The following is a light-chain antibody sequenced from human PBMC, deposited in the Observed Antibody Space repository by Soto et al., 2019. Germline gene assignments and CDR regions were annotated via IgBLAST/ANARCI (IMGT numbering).Light chain of an antibody. CDR3: QDYGSCLFT. CDR1: QSVSSSY. CDR2: GAS. Sequence: EIVLTQSPGTLSLSPGERATLSCRASQSVSSSYLAWYQQKHGQAPRLLIYGASSRATGIPDRFSGSGSGTDCTLTISRLAPEDIAVYYCQDYGSCLFTFGPGTKVDI. J-gene: IGKJ3*01. V-gene: IGKV3-20*01.